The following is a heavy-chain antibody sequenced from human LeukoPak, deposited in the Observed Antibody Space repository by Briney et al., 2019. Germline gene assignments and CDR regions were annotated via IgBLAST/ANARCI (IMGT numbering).Heavy chain of an antibody. J-gene: IGHJ4*02. V-gene: IGHV3-30-3*01. CDR3: ARVNAAGYSGYDRGYYFDY. Sequence: GGSLRLSCAASGFTFSSYAMHWVRQAPGKGLEWVAVISYDGSNKYYADSVKGRFTISRDNSKNTLYLQMNSLRAEDTAVYYCARVNAAGYSGYDRGYYFDYWGQGTLVTVSS. CDR1: GFTFSSYA. CDR2: ISYDGSNK. D-gene: IGHD5-12*01.